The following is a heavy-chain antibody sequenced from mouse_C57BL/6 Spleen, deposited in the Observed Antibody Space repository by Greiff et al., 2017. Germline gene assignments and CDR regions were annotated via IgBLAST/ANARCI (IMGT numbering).Heavy chain of an antibody. D-gene: IGHD1-1*01. CDR2: INYDGSST. CDR1: GFTFSDYY. Sequence: DVHLVESEGGLVQPGRSMKLPCTASGFTFSDYYMAWVRQVPEKGLEWVANINYDGSSTYYLDSLKSRFIISSDNAKNILYLQMSSLKSEDTATYYCARVYYYGTGYFDYWGQGTTLTVSS. V-gene: IGHV5-16*01. J-gene: IGHJ2*01. CDR3: ARVYYYGTGYFDY.